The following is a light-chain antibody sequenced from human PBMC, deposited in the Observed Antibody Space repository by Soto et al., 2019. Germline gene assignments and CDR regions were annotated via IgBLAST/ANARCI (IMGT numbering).Light chain of an antibody. CDR1: QGIYSR. CDR3: QQTDDFPLT. Sequence: DIQMTQSPSSVSASVGDTVTITCRASQGIYSRLAWYQQKPGKAPELLIYATSTLQNGVPSRLSGSGFGTDFTLSISSLQPEDSASYFCQQTDDFPLTFGGGTKVEI. V-gene: IGKV1D-12*01. CDR2: ATS. J-gene: IGKJ4*01.